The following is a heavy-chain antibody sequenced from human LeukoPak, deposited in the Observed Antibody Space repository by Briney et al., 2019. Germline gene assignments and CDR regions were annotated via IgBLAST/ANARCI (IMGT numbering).Heavy chain of an antibody. D-gene: IGHD4-23*01. CDR3: ARFSTTTVVTQQSVRYALDI. Sequence: WIRQHPGKGLEWIGYIYYSGSTYYNPSLKRRVTISVDTSKNQFSLKLSSVTAADTAVYYCARFSTTTVVTQQSVRYALDIWGQGTMVTVSS. CDR2: IYYSGST. J-gene: IGHJ3*02. V-gene: IGHV4-31*02.